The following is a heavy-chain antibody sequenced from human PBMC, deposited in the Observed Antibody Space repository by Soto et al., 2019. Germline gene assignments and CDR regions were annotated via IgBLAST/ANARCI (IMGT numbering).Heavy chain of an antibody. CDR3: AKARKDFWCGYYSGRTAFDY. V-gene: IGHV3-23*01. D-gene: IGHD3-3*01. CDR2: ISSSGGST. J-gene: IGHJ4*02. CDR1: GFTFSSNS. Sequence: GGALRLSCAASGFTFSSNSMSWVRQAPGKGPEWVSAISSSGGSTYYADSVKGRFTISRDNSKNTLYLQMNSLRAEDTAVYYCAKARKDFWCGYYSGRTAFDYWGQGTLVTVS.